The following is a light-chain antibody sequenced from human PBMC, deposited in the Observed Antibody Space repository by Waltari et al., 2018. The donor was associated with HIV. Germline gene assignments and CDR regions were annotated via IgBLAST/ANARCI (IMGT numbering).Light chain of an antibody. Sequence: QSVLTQPPSASGTPGQRVTISCSGSSSNIGSNTVNWYQQLPGTAPKLLIYSNNRRPAGVPDRFSGSKSGPSSSLAISGLQSEDEADYYCAAWDDSLNGAVFGGGTQLTVL. V-gene: IGLV1-44*01. J-gene: IGLJ7*01. CDR1: SSNIGSNT. CDR3: AAWDDSLNGAV. CDR2: SNN.